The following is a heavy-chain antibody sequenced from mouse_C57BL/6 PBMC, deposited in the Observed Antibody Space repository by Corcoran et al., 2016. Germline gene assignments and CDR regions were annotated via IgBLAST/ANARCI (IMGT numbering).Heavy chain of an antibody. CDR1: GYTFTDYY. CDR2: INPNNGGT. V-gene: IGHV1-26*01. D-gene: IGHD1-1*01. J-gene: IGHJ2*01. Sequence: EVQLQQSGPELVKPGASVKISCKASGYTFTDYYMNWVKQSHGKSLEWIGDINPNNGGTSYNQKFKGKATLTVDKSSSTAYMELRSLPSEDSSVYDCARKHYGSIYGGQGTTLTVSS. CDR3: ARKHYGSIY.